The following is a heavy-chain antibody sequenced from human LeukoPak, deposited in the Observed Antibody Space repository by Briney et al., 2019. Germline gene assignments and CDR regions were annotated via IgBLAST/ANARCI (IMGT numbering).Heavy chain of an antibody. D-gene: IGHD5-18*01. CDR3: ARDKPADTAMVFGAFDI. Sequence: GGSLRLSCAASGFTFSSYAMSWVRQAPGKGLEWVAVISYDGSNKYYADSVKGRFTISRDNSKNTLYLQMNSLGAEDTAVYYCARDKPADTAMVFGAFDIWGQGTMVTVSS. CDR1: GFTFSSYA. J-gene: IGHJ3*02. CDR2: ISYDGSNK. V-gene: IGHV3-30*04.